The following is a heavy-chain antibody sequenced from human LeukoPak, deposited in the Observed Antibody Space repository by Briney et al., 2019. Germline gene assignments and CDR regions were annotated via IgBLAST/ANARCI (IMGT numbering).Heavy chain of an antibody. CDR2: ISAYNGNT. CDR1: GYTFTSYG. D-gene: IGHD1-7*01. Sequence: ASVKVSCKASGYTFTSYGISWVRQAPGQGLEWMGWISAYNGNTNYAQKLQGRVTMTTDTSTSTAYMELRSLRPDDTAVYYCARDLGSGTTTHFDYWGQGTLVTVSS. CDR3: ARDLGSGTTTHFDY. J-gene: IGHJ4*02. V-gene: IGHV1-18*01.